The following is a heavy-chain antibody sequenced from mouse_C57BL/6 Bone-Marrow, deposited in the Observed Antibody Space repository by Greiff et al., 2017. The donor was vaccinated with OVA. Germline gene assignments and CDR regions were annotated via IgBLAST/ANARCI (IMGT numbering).Heavy chain of an antibody. CDR2: IRSKSSNYAT. J-gene: IGHJ3*01. Sequence: EVQRVESGGGLVQPKGSLKLSCAASGFTFNTYAMHWVRQAPGKGLEWVARIRSKSSNYATYYADSVKDRFTISRDDSQSMLYLQMNNLKTEDTAMYYCVRRDGSSYGFAYWGQGTLVTVSA. CDR1: GFTFNTYA. V-gene: IGHV10-3*01. D-gene: IGHD1-1*01. CDR3: VRRDGSSYGFAY.